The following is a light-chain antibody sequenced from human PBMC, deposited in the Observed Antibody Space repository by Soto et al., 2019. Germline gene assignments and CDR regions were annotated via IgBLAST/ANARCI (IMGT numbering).Light chain of an antibody. V-gene: IGLV2-14*03. CDR2: DVS. CDR3: SLYTSSSTVV. Sequence: QSALTQPASVSGSPGQSITISCTGTSSDIGGYNYVSWYQQHPGKGPKLMIYDVSSRPSGVSHRFSGSKSGDTASLTISGLQAEDEADYYCSLYTSSSTVVFGGGTKLTVL. J-gene: IGLJ2*01. CDR1: SSDIGGYNY.